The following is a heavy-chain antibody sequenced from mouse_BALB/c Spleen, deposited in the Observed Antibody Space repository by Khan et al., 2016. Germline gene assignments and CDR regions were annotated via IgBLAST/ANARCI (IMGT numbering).Heavy chain of an antibody. CDR3: ARSPYDYDVGFAY. CDR2: IDPANGNT. CDR1: GFNIKDTY. V-gene: IGHV14-3*02. J-gene: IGHJ3*01. Sequence: EVQLQESGAELVKPGASVKLSCTASGFNIKDTYMHWVKQRPEQGLEWIGRIDPANGNTKYDPKFQGKATITADTSSHTAYLQLSSLTSEETAVYYCARSPYDYDVGFAYWGQGTLVTVSA. D-gene: IGHD2-4*01.